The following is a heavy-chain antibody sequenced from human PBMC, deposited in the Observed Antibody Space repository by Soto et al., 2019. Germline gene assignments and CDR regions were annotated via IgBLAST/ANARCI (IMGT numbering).Heavy chain of an antibody. J-gene: IGHJ6*02. V-gene: IGHV5-10-1*01. Sequence: GESLKISCKGSGYSFTSYWITWVRQMPGKGLEWMGRIDPSDSYTNYSPSFQGHVTISADKSISTAYLQWSSLKASDTAMYYCAAPKQLSMGYYYGMDVWGQGTTVTVSS. CDR3: AAPKQLSMGYYYGMDV. CDR2: IDPSDSYT. CDR1: GYSFTSYW. D-gene: IGHD2-2*01.